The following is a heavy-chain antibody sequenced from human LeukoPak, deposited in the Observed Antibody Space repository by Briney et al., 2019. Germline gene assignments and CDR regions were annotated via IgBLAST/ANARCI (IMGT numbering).Heavy chain of an antibody. CDR2: IVGDSTIE. V-gene: IGHV3-23*01. CDR1: GFAFNNDA. D-gene: IGHD5-18*01. Sequence: GGSLRLSCAASGFAFNNDAMTWVRQPPGKGLNWVSTIVGDSTIEYYADSVKGRFTISSDNSKTMLFLHMNSLRAEDTAIYYCARQPYFYYYLDVWGKGTTVTVTS. J-gene: IGHJ6*03. CDR3: ARQPYFYYYLDV.